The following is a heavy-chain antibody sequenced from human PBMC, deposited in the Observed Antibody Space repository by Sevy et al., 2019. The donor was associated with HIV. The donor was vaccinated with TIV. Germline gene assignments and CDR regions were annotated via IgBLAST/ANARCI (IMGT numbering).Heavy chain of an antibody. Sequence: GGSLRLSCAASGFTFSSYGMHWVRQAPGKGLEGVAVIWYDGSNKYYADSVKGRFTISRDNSKNTLYLQMNSLRAEDTAVYYCARNEYSSGSDYWGQGTLVTVSS. CDR3: ARNEYSSGSDY. CDR2: IWYDGSNK. D-gene: IGHD6-19*01. V-gene: IGHV3-33*01. CDR1: GFTFSSYG. J-gene: IGHJ4*02.